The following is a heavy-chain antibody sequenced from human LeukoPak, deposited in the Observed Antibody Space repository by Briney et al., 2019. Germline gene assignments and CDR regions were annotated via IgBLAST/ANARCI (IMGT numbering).Heavy chain of an antibody. D-gene: IGHD1-26*01. V-gene: IGHV4-4*07. CDR1: GGSFSGYY. J-gene: IGHJ4*02. Sequence: PSETLSLTCAVYGGSFSGYYWSWIRQPAGKGLEWIGRIYTSGSTNYNPSLKSRVTMSVDTSKNQFSLKLSSVTAADTAVYYCARDGELLLDYWGQGTLVTVSS. CDR3: ARDGELLLDY. CDR2: IYTSGST.